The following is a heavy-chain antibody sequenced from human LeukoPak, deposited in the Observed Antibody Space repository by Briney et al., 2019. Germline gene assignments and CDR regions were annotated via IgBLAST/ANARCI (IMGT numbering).Heavy chain of an antibody. Sequence: GGSLRLSCAASGFTFSSYSMNWVRQAPGKGLEWVSAISSNSGCTYYVDSVRGRFTISRDNSKNTLYLQMNRLRAEDTAVYYCAGGGGSSSLGYYYYMDVWGKGTPVTVSS. D-gene: IGHD6-6*01. CDR3: AGGGGSSSLGYYYYMDV. V-gene: IGHV3-21*01. CDR2: ISSNSGCT. CDR1: GFTFSSYS. J-gene: IGHJ6*03.